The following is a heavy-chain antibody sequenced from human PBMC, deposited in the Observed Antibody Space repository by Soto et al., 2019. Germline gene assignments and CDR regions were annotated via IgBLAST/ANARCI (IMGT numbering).Heavy chain of an antibody. J-gene: IGHJ3*01. CDR3: ARGAKYKSKWPTRSAFDV. CDR2: ISAYNGNT. V-gene: IGHV1-18*04. Sequence: QVQLVQSGSEVKKPGDSVKVSCKASGSSFNTYGFSWVRQAPGQGLEWMGWISAYNGNTNSAEKVQDRVTMTTDADTTTVYMELRSLRADDTAVYYCARGAKYKSKWPTRSAFDVWGQGTMVTVAS. D-gene: IGHD1-20*01. CDR1: GSSFNTYG.